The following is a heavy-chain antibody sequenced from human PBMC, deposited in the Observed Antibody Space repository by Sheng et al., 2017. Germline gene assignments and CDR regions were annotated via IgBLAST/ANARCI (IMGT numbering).Heavy chain of an antibody. CDR3: ARIPGNIVATIEAYYYYGMDV. V-gene: IGHV2-26*01. J-gene: IGHJ6*02. CDR2: IFSNDEK. Sequence: QVTLKESGPVLVKPTETLTLTCTVSGFSLSNARMGVSCIRQPPGKALEWLAHIFSNDEKSYSTSLKSRLTISKDTSKSQVVLTMTNMDPVDTATYYCARIPGNIVATIEAYYYYGMDVWGQGTTVTVSS. CDR1: GFSLSNARMG. D-gene: IGHD5-12*01.